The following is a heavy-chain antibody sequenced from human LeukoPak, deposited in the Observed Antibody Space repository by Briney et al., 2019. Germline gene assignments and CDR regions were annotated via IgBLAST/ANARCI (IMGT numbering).Heavy chain of an antibody. CDR3: ARTQSGYDRYFDC. V-gene: IGHV4-4*02. D-gene: IGHD5-12*01. CDR2: IYHSGST. Sequence: SETLSLTCAVSGGSISSSNWWSWVRQPPGKGLEWIGEIYHSGSTNYNPSLKSRVTISVDKSKNQFSLKLSSVTAADTAVYYCARTQSGYDRYFDCWGQGTLVTVFS. J-gene: IGHJ4*02. CDR1: GGSISSSNW.